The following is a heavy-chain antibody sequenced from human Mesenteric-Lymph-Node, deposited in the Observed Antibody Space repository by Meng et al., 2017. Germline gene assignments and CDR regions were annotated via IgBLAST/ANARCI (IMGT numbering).Heavy chain of an antibody. Sequence: GESLKISCAASGFTFSSYAMSWVRQAPGKGLEWVSAISGSGGSTYYADSVKGRFTISRDKSKNTLYLQMNSLRAEDTAVYYCAGGAVAGTQNYYCYGMDVWGQGTTVTVSS. CDR3: AGGAVAGTQNYYCYGMDV. J-gene: IGHJ6*02. CDR2: ISGSGGST. V-gene: IGHV3-23*01. D-gene: IGHD6-19*01. CDR1: GFTFSSYA.